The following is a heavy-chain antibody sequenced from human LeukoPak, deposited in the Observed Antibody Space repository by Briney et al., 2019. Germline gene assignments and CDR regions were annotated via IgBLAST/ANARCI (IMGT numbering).Heavy chain of an antibody. CDR2: IYYSGST. CDR3: ARHGTVTTSADWFDP. D-gene: IGHD4-17*01. J-gene: IGHJ5*02. V-gene: IGHV4-39*01. Sequence: SETLSLTCTVSGGSISSSSYYWGWTRQPPGKGLEWIGSIYYSGSTYYNPSLKSRVTISVDTSKNQFSLKLSSVTAADTAVYYCARHGTVTTSADWFDPWGQGTLVTVSS. CDR1: GGSISSSSYY.